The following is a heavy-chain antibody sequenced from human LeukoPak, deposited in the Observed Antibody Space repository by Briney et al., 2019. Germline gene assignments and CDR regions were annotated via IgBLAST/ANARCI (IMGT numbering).Heavy chain of an antibody. CDR1: GGSFSGYY. CDR2: IYYSGST. V-gene: IGHV4-59*01. CDR3: AREDYDFWSGYYYGMDV. D-gene: IGHD3-3*01. Sequence: PSETLSLTCAVYGGSFSGYYWSWIRQPPGKGLEWIGYIYYSGSTNYNPSLKSRVTISVDTSKNQFSLKLSSVTAADTAVYYCAREDYDFWSGYYYGMDVWGQGTTVTVSS. J-gene: IGHJ6*02.